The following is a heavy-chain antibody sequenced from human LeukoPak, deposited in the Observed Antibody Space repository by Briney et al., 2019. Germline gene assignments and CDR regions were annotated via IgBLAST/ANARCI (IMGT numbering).Heavy chain of an antibody. CDR1: GFTFSSYE. V-gene: IGHV3-48*03. D-gene: IGHD3-22*01. J-gene: IGHJ3*02. CDR3: AKDHYYDSRGYNSFDI. Sequence: GGSLRLSCAASGFTFSSYEMKWVRQAPGKGLEWVSKISSSGSSIYYEDSVKGRFTMSRDNAKKSMYLKMNSQRGEDTAVYYCAKDHYYDSRGYNSFDIWGQGTMVTVSS. CDR2: ISSSGSSI.